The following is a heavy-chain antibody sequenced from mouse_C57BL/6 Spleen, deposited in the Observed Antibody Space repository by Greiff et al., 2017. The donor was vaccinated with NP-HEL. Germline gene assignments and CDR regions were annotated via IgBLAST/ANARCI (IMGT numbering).Heavy chain of an antibody. D-gene: IGHD1-1*01. V-gene: IGHV14-4*01. J-gene: IGHJ3*01. CDR2: IDPENGDT. CDR3: TTVTTVVATPFAY. Sequence: EVQLQQSGAELVRPGASVKLSCTASGFNIKDDYMHWVKQRPEQGLEWIGWIDPENGDTEYASKFQGKATITADTSSNTAYLQLSSLTSEDPAVYYCTTVTTVVATPFAYWGQGTLVTVSA. CDR1: GFNIKDDY.